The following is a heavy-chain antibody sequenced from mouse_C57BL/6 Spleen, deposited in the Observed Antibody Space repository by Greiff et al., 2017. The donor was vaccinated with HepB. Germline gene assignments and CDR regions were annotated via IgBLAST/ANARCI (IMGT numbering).Heavy chain of an antibody. D-gene: IGHD2-4*01. V-gene: IGHV1-64*01. J-gene: IGHJ3*01. CDR3: ATPYDYDGFAY. CDR2: IHPNSGST. Sequence: QVQLQQPGAELVKPGASVKLSCKASGYTFTSYWMHWVKQRPGQGLEWIGMIHPNSGSTNYNEKFKSKATLTVDKSSSTAYMQLSSLTSEDSAVYYCATPYDYDGFAYWGQGTLVTVSA. CDR1: GYTFTSYW.